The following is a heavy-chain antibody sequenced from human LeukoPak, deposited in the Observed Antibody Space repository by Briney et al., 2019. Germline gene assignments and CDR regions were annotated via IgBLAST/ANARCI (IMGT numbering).Heavy chain of an antibody. CDR1: GFTFSSYE. CDR2: ISSSSVTI. CDR3: ASQSFGELAY. V-gene: IGHV3-48*01. J-gene: IGHJ4*02. D-gene: IGHD3-10*01. Sequence: PGGSLRLSCAASGFTFSSYEMNWVRQAPGKGLEWVSYISSSSVTIYYADSVKGRFTISRDNAKNSLYLQMNSLRAEDTAVYYCASQSFGELAYWGQGTLVTVSS.